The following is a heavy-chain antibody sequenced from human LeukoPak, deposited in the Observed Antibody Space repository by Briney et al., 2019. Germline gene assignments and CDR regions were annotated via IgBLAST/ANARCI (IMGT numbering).Heavy chain of an antibody. CDR3: ATAYDYVWGSYRSPPLN. CDR2: IYSGGST. Sequence: GGSLRLSCAASGFTFSDYYMSWVRQAPGKGLEWVSVIYSGGSTYYADSVKGRFTISRDNSKNTLYLQMNSLRAEDTAVYYCATAYDYVWGSYRSPPLNWGQGTLVTVSS. D-gene: IGHD3-16*02. CDR1: GFTFSDYY. J-gene: IGHJ4*02. V-gene: IGHV3-53*01.